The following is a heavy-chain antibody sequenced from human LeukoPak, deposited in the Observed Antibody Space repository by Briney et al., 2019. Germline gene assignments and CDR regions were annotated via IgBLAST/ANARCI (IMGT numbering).Heavy chain of an antibody. Sequence: SETLSLTCAVYGGSFSGYYWSWIRQPPGKGLEWIGEINHSGSTNYNPSLKSRVTISVDTSKNQFSLKLSSVTAADTAVYYCARGTNSDSSGFYPGYWGQGTLVTVSP. V-gene: IGHV4-34*01. J-gene: IGHJ4*02. CDR3: ARGTNSDSSGFYPGY. CDR2: INHSGST. D-gene: IGHD3-22*01. CDR1: GGSFSGYY.